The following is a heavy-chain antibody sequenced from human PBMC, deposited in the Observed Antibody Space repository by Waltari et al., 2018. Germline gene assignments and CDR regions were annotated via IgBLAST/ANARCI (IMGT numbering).Heavy chain of an antibody. V-gene: IGHV3-21*04. Sequence: EVQLVESGGGLVKPGGSLRLSCAASGFTFSSYSMNWVRQAPGKGVEGVSSSSSSRSDIYYADSVKGRFTISRDNSKNTLYLQMNSLRAEDTAVYYCAKLQFGRGLPDYWGQGTLVTVSS. CDR3: AKLQFGRGLPDY. CDR2: SSSSRSDI. J-gene: IGHJ4*02. CDR1: GFTFSSYS. D-gene: IGHD3-16*01.